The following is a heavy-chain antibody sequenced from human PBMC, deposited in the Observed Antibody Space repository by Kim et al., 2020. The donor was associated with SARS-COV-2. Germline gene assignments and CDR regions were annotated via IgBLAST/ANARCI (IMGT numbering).Heavy chain of an antibody. CDR2: IDFRSEIK. CDR3: VRSEALVDNWVDP. D-gene: IGHD1-26*01. J-gene: IGHJ5*02. V-gene: IGHV3-48*04. Sequence: GGSLRLSCAASGFTFSGFGVHWVRQAPGKGLEWVSYIDFRSEIKHYAGSVRGRFTISRDNAKNSVFLQMNDLRAEDTAVYFCVRSEALVDNWVDPWGQGT. CDR1: GFTFSGFG.